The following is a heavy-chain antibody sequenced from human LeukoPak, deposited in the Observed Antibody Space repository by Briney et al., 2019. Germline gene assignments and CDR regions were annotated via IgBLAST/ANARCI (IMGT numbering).Heavy chain of an antibody. CDR3: ARDGWFGELLPLYYFDY. CDR2: INWNGGST. Sequence: GGSLRLSCAASGFTFDDYGMSWVRQAPGKGLEWVSGINWNGGSTAYANSVKGRFTISRDNAWNSLYLQMNSLRAEDTAVYYCARDGWFGELLPLYYFDYWGQGTLVTVSS. J-gene: IGHJ4*02. CDR1: GFTFDDYG. D-gene: IGHD3-10*01. V-gene: IGHV3-20*04.